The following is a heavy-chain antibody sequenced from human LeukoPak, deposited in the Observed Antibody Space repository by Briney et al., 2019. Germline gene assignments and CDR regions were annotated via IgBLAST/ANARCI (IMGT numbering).Heavy chain of an antibody. CDR2: ISWNSGSI. CDR3: AKDRYCSSTSCYYGFDP. Sequence: GGSLRLSCAASGFTFDDYAMHWVRQAPGKGLEWVSGISWNSGSIGYADSVKGRLTISRDNAKNSLYLQMNSLRAEDTALYYCAKDRYCSSTSCYYGFDPWGQGTLVTVSS. D-gene: IGHD2-2*01. J-gene: IGHJ5*02. V-gene: IGHV3-9*01. CDR1: GFTFDDYA.